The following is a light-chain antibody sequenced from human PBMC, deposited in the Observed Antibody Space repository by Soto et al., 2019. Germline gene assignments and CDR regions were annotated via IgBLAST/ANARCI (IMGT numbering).Light chain of an antibody. CDR1: QSVSSSY. CDR2: DAS. V-gene: IGKV3-20*01. Sequence: EIVLTQSPGTLSLSPGERATLSCRASQSVSSSYLAWYQQKPGQAPRLLIYDASSRATGIPDRFSGSGSGTDFTLTISSLEPEDFAFYFCQQYGSSPLTFGQGTKGDIK. CDR3: QQYGSSPLT. J-gene: IGKJ4*01.